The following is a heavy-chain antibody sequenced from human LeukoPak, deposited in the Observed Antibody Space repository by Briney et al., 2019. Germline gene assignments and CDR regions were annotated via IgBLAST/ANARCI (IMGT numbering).Heavy chain of an antibody. D-gene: IGHD6-19*01. J-gene: IGHJ4*02. Sequence: SQTLSLTCTVSGGSISSGGYYWSWIRQHPGKGLEWIGEINHSGSTNYNPSLKSRVTISVDTSKNQFSLKLSSVTAADTAVYYCARGGWYTMVDYWGQGTLVTVSS. CDR1: GGSISSGGYY. CDR2: INHSGST. CDR3: ARGGWYTMVDY. V-gene: IGHV4-31*03.